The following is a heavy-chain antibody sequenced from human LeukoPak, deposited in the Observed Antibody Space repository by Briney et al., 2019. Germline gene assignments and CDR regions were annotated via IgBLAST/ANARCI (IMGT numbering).Heavy chain of an antibody. CDR1: GFTFSSYS. D-gene: IGHD5-12*01. J-gene: IGHJ5*02. Sequence: GGSLRLSCAASGFTFSSYSMNWVRQAPGKGLEWVSYISSSSSTIYYADSVKGRFTISRDNAKNSLYLQMNSLRAEDTAVYYCASDNQRGYMGYDQNWFDPWGQGTLVTVSS. CDR3: ASDNQRGYMGYDQNWFDP. V-gene: IGHV3-48*04. CDR2: ISSSSSTI.